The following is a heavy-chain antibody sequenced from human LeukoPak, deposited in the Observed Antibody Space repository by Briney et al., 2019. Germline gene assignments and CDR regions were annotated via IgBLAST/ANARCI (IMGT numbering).Heavy chain of an antibody. CDR2: VFYIGST. J-gene: IGHJ3*02. CDR1: GGSMNSYY. Sequence: SETLSLTCSVSGGSMNSYYWSWIRQSPGKGLEWIGYVFYIGSTNYNPSLESRVTISVDASKNQFSLHLTSVTAADTAVYYCARHDVNYERSVHSPMDIWGQGTMVTVSS. V-gene: IGHV4-59*08. D-gene: IGHD3-22*01. CDR3: ARHDVNYERSVHSPMDI.